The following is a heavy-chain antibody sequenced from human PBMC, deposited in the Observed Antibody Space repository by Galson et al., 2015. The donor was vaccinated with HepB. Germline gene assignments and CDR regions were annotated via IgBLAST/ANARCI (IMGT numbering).Heavy chain of an antibody. V-gene: IGHV3-15*01. Sequence: SLRLSCAVSGFPFSNTWMSWVRQASGKGLEWVGRIQRKVDGETTDYAAPVKGRFTISRDDSKNTLYMQVSSLKTDDTAVYYCAAVGSYGDFRYWGQGTLVTVSS. D-gene: IGHD4-17*01. CDR3: AAVGSYGDFRY. CDR1: GFPFSNTW. CDR2: IQRKVDGETT. J-gene: IGHJ4*02.